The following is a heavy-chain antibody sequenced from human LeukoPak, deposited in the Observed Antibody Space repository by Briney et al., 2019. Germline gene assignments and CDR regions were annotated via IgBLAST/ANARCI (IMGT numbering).Heavy chain of an antibody. CDR1: GGSFTGYY. CDR2: INHSGST. CDR3: ARRVRYSRGWINWFDP. V-gene: IGHV4-34*01. Sequence: SETLSLTCAVYGGSFTGYYWSWIRQPPGKGLEWIGEINHSGSTNYNPSLKSGVTISVDTSKNQFSLKPSSVTAADRAVYYCARRVRYSRGWINWFDPWGQGTLVTVSS. J-gene: IGHJ5*02. D-gene: IGHD6-19*01.